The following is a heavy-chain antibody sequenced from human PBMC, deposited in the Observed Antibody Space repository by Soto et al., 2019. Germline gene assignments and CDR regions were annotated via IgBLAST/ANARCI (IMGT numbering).Heavy chain of an antibody. CDR1: GYIVTSYW. CDR3: ARRGAVAGDFDY. J-gene: IGHJ4*02. V-gene: IGHV5-51*07. Sequence: GQSLTISCKGGGYIVTSYWIGRVHQMPGKGLEWMGIIYPGDSDTRYSPSFQGQVTISADKSISTAYLQWSSLKASDTAMYYCARRGAVAGDFDYWGQGTLVTVSS. CDR2: IYPGDSDT. D-gene: IGHD6-19*01.